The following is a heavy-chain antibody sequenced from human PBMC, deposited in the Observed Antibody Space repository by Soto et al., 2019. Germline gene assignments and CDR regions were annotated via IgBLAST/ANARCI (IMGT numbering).Heavy chain of an antibody. J-gene: IGHJ6*02. CDR3: ARDARDQDQESLGGYYYYNMDV. V-gene: IGHV4-61*01. Sequence: SETLSLTCTVSGGSVTSGTYYWSCIRPPPCKWLEWIGYIYYTGNTNHRPSLKSRVTISLDTSKHQFSLEVSSVNAADTAVYYCARDARDQDQESLGGYYYYNMDVWGQGTTVTVS. CDR1: GGSVTSGTYY. CDR2: IYYTGNT. D-gene: IGHD2-2*01.